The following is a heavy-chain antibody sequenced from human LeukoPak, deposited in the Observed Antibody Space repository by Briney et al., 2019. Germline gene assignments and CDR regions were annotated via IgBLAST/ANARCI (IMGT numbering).Heavy chain of an antibody. CDR2: ICDDGSKK. V-gene: IGHV3-30*02. J-gene: IGHJ4*02. D-gene: IGHD6-6*01. CDR3: AIVSSSTGGNVDY. Sequence: GGSLRLSCAASGFIFSSYGIHWVRQAPGKGLEWVTFICDDGSKKYYADSVKGRFTISRDNSKNTMYLQMNCLRAEDTAVYYCAIVSSSTGGNVDYWGQGTLVTVSS. CDR1: GFIFSSYG.